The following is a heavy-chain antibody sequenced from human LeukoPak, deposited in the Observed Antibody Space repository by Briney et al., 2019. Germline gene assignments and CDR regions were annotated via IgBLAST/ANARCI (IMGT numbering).Heavy chain of an antibody. J-gene: IGHJ1*01. CDR3: ARRWYSSSWYAYFQH. Sequence: SETLSLTCAVYGGSFSGYYWSWIRQPPGKGLEWIGEINHSGSTNYNPSLKSRVTISVDTSKNQFSLQLSSVTAADTAVYYCARRWYSSSWYAYFQHWGQGTLVTVSS. CDR1: GGSFSGYY. D-gene: IGHD6-13*01. V-gene: IGHV4-34*01. CDR2: INHSGST.